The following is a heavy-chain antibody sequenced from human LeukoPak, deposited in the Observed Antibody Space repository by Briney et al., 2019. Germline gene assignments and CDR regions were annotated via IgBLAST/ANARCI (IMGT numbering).Heavy chain of an antibody. D-gene: IGHD3-10*01. J-gene: IGHJ5*02. Sequence: SLKVSRKPSLSTFTRYYIHWVPQAPSHGLEGLGWINPNSGGTNYAQKFQGRVTMTRDTSISTAYMELSRLRSDDTAVYYCARSQWFGELLPFDPWGQGALVTVSS. CDR2: INPNSGGT. CDR1: LSTFTRYY. CDR3: ARSQWFGELLPFDP. V-gene: IGHV1-2*02.